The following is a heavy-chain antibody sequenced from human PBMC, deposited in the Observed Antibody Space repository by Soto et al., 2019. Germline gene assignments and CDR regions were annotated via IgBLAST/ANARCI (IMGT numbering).Heavy chain of an antibody. D-gene: IGHD6-13*01. J-gene: IGHJ4*02. V-gene: IGHV4-4*02. CDR2: IYNRGST. CDR3: ARDPTGYSAL. Sequence: QVQLQESGPGLVKPSATLSLTCAVSGGSISSSNWWSWFRQPPGEGLERIGEIYNRGSTNHNPSLESRVTISVDKSKNQFYLKLSSVTAADTAVYYCARDPTGYSALWGQGTLVTVSS. CDR1: GGSISSSNW.